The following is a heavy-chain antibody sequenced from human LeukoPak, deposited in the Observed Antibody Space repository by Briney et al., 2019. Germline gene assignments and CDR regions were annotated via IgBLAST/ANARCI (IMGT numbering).Heavy chain of an antibody. V-gene: IGHV3-23*01. CDR3: AKGPHRINYDILTGQDY. D-gene: IGHD3-9*01. CDR2: ISGSGGST. CDR1: GFTFSTYA. J-gene: IGHJ4*02. Sequence: PGGSLRLSCAASGFTFSTYAMNWVRQAPGKGLEWVSAISGSGGSTYYADSVKGRFTISRDNSKNTLYLQMNSLRAEDTAVYYCAKGPHRINYDILTGQDYWGQGTLVTVSS.